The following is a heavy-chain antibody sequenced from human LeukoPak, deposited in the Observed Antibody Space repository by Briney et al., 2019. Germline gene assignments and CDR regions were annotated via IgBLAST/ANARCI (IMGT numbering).Heavy chain of an antibody. J-gene: IGHJ4*02. V-gene: IGHV4-61*02. CDR2: IYTSGST. CDR3: ARGAEYSSSSTGDY. D-gene: IGHD6-6*01. Sequence: SETLSLTCTVSGGSISSGSYYWSWIRQPAGKGLEWIGRIYTSGSTNYNPSLKSRVTISVDTSKNQFSLKLSSVTAADTAVYYCARGAEYSSSSTGDYWGQGTLVTVSS. CDR1: GGSISSGSYY.